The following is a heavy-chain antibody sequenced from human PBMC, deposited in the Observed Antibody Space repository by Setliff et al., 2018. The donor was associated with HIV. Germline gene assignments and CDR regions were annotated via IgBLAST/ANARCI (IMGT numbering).Heavy chain of an antibody. V-gene: IGHV4-31*03. CDR2: SYHSGSP. D-gene: IGHD6-6*01. J-gene: IGHJ6*02. Sequence: SETLSLTCSVFRGSLSSGGYYWSWIRQHPGKGLEWIGYSYHSGSPSYNPSLKSRTTISVDTSKNEFSLKLSSVTAANTAVYYCARMGAARPLYYYGMDVWGRGTTVTVSS. CDR1: RGSLSSGGYY. CDR3: ARMGAARPLYYYGMDV.